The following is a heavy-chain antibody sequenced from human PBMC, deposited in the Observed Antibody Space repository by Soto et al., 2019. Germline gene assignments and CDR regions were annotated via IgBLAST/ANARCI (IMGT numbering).Heavy chain of an antibody. CDR3: ARRYGPGFDY. CDR2: IYYSGST. D-gene: IGHD4-17*01. V-gene: IGHV4-59*08. CDR1: GGSIISSY. J-gene: IGHJ4*02. Sequence: SETLSLTCTVSGGSIISSYWSWIRQPPGKGLKWIGYIYYSGSTNYNPSLKSRDTISVDTSKNQFSLKLSSVTSSDTSVYYCARRYGPGFDYWGQGTLVTVSS.